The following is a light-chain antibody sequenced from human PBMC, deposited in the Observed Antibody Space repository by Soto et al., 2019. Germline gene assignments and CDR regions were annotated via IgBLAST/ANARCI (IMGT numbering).Light chain of an antibody. CDR1: SSNIGNNY. CDR2: DNN. V-gene: IGLV1-51*01. Sequence: QSVLTQSPSVSAAPGQTVTISCSGSSSNIGNNYVSWYQQLPETAPKLLIYDNNKRPSGIPDRFSGSKSGTSGTLDITGLQTGDEADYYCATWDGSLPGEVFGGGTKLTVL. J-gene: IGLJ2*01. CDR3: ATWDGSLPGEV.